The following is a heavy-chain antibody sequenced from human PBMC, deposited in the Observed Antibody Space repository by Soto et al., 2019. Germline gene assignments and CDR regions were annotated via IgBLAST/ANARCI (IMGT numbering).Heavy chain of an antibody. CDR2: ISGSGGTT. V-gene: IGHV3-23*01. J-gene: IGHJ4*02. CDR3: ARDYDSSGYPRYYFDY. Sequence: GGSLRLSCAASGFTFSSYAMSWVRQAPGKGLEWVSAISGSGGTTYYADSVKGRFTISRDNSKNTLYLQMNSLRAGDTAVYYCARDYDSSGYPRYYFDYWGQGTLVTVSS. D-gene: IGHD3-22*01. CDR1: GFTFSSYA.